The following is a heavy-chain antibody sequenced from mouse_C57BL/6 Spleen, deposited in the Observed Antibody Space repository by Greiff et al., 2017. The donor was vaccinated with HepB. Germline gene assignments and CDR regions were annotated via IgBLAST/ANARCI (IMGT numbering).Heavy chain of an antibody. D-gene: IGHD1-1*01. CDR2: ISDGGSYT. Sequence: EVKLVESGGGLVKPGGSLKLSCAASGFTFSSYAMSWVRQTPEKRLEWVATISDGGSYTYYPDNVKGRFTISRDNAKNNLYLQMSHLKSEDTAMYYCARYYYGSSYEYFDVWGTGTTVTVSS. CDR1: GFTFSSYA. J-gene: IGHJ1*03. V-gene: IGHV5-4*03. CDR3: ARYYYGSSYEYFDV.